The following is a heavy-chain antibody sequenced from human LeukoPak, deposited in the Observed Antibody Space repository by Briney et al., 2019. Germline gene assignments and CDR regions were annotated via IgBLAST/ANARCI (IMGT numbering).Heavy chain of an antibody. CDR1: GGSFSAYY. V-gene: IGHV4-34*01. CDR3: APRGDIEHSYVYGKWFDP. D-gene: IGHD5-18*01. CDR2: INHSGSS. J-gene: IGHJ5*02. Sequence: SETLSLTCAVYGGSFSAYYWTWIRQPPGKGLEWIGEINHSGSSNYNSSLRSRVPISVDTSYKQFSLRLSSVTAADTAVYYCAPRGDIEHSYVYGKWFDPWGQGTRVTVSS.